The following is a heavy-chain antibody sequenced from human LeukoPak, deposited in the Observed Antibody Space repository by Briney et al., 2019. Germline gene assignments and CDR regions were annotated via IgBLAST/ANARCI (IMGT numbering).Heavy chain of an antibody. CDR3: ARVRLVLWFGEDIPGYMDV. J-gene: IGHJ6*03. V-gene: IGHV4-61*02. Sequence: PSQTLSLTCTVSGGSISSGSYYWSWIRQPAGKGLEWLGSIYTSGSTNYNPSLKRRVTISVDTSKNQASLKLNSVTAADTAVYYCARVRLVLWFGEDIPGYMDVWGKGTTVTVSS. CDR1: GGSISSGSYY. D-gene: IGHD3-10*01. CDR2: IYTSGST.